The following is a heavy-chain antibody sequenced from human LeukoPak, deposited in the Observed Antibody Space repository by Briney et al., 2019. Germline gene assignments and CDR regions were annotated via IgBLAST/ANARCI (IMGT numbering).Heavy chain of an antibody. CDR3: ARSRIAVAGPPSS. J-gene: IGHJ4*02. D-gene: IGHD6-19*01. CDR2: INPSGGST. Sequence: ASVKVSCKASGYTFTSYYMHWVRQAPGQGLEWMGIINPSGGSTSYAQKFQDRVTMTRDTSTSTVYMELSSLRSEDTAVYYCARSRIAVAGPPSSWGQGTLVTVSS. CDR1: GYTFTSYY. V-gene: IGHV1-46*03.